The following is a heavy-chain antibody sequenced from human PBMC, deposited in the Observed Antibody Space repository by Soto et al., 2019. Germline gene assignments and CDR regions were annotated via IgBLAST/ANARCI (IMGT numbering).Heavy chain of an antibody. CDR1: GYSFTSYW. CDR2: IDPSDSYT. D-gene: IGHD6-13*01. Sequence: LGESLKIPCKGSGYSFTSYWISWVRQMPGKGLEWMGRIDPSDSYTNYSPSFQGHVTISADKSISTAYLQWSSLKASDTAMYYCARHHFRGIAAAANNWFDPWGQGTLVTVSS. CDR3: ARHHFRGIAAAANNWFDP. J-gene: IGHJ5*02. V-gene: IGHV5-10-1*01.